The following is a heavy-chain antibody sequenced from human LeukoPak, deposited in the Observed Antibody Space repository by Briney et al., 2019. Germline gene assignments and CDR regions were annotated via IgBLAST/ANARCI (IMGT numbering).Heavy chain of an antibody. D-gene: IGHD3-10*01. CDR1: GFTFEEYG. Sequence: PGESLRLSCVASGFTFEEYGMSWVRQAPGKGLEWVSGISLNGGATGYADSVKGRFTISRDNAKNSLYLQMNSLRAEDTALYYCVRSITMFQYWGQGTLVTVSS. V-gene: IGHV3-20*04. CDR2: ISLNGGAT. J-gene: IGHJ1*01. CDR3: VRSITMFQY.